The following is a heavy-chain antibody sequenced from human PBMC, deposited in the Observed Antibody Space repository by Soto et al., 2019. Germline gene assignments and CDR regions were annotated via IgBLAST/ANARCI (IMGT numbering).Heavy chain of an antibody. CDR1: GGTFSSYA. V-gene: IGHV1-69*12. CDR3: ASHCGGDCYSRSPPYYYYGMDV. CDR2: IIPIFGTA. D-gene: IGHD2-21*02. J-gene: IGHJ6*02. Sequence: QVQLVQSGAEVKKPGSSVKVSCKASGGTFSSYAISWVRQAPGQGLEWMGGIIPIFGTADYAQKFQGRVTITADESTSTAYMELSSLRSEDTAVYYCASHCGGDCYSRSPPYYYYGMDVWGQGTKVTVSS.